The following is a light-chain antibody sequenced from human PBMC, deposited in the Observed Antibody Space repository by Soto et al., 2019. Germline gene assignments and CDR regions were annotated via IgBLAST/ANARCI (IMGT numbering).Light chain of an antibody. J-gene: IGKJ4*01. V-gene: IGKV3-20*01. CDR2: GAS. Sequence: EIVLTQSPGTLSLSPGERATLSCRASQSVRNSYLAWYQQKPGQAPRLLIYGASSRATGIPDRFSGSESGTDFTLTISRLEPEDFAVYYCQQYDSSPLTFGGGTKVEIK. CDR1: QSVRNSY. CDR3: QQYDSSPLT.